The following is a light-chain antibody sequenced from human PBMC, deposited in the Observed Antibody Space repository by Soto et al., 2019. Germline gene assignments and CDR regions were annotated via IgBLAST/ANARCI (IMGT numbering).Light chain of an antibody. V-gene: IGKV3-20*01. J-gene: IGKJ1*01. CDR2: GAS. CDR3: QQYGISRT. Sequence: TVLTQSPGTLSLSPGERATLSCRASQSVSNSYLAWYQQKPGQAPRLLIYGASSRATGIPDRFSGSGSGTDFTLTISRLEPEDCAVYYCQQYGISRTFGQGTKVEIK. CDR1: QSVSNSY.